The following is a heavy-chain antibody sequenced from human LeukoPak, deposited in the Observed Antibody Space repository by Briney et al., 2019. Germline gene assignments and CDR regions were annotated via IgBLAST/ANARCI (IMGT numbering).Heavy chain of an antibody. Sequence: PGGSLRLSCAASGFTFSSYAMNWVRQAPGKGLEWVSAISGSGGSTHYADSVKGRFTISRDNSKNTLYLEMNSLRAEDTAVYYCAKDQWKDTVAAHYFDYWGQGTLVTVSS. CDR1: GFTFSSYA. J-gene: IGHJ4*02. CDR3: AKDQWKDTVAAHYFDY. V-gene: IGHV3-23*01. D-gene: IGHD5-12*01. CDR2: ISGSGGST.